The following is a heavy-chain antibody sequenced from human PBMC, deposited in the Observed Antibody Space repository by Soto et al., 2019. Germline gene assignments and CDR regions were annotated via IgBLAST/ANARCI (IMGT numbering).Heavy chain of an antibody. Sequence: EVQLVESGGGLVQPGGSLRLSCAGSGFTFSNYWMHWVRQAPGKGLEWVSRIDHAGPTDYEDSVRGRFTISRDNAETPLYLQMNSLRHEYKAGYYCVRDSHGDYWGPGTLVNVS. CDR3: VRDSHGDY. V-gene: IGHV3-74*01. CDR2: IDHAGPT. J-gene: IGHJ4*02. CDR1: GFTFSNYW.